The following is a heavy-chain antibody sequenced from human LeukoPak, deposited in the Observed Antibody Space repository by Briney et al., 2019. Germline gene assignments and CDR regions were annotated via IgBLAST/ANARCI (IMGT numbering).Heavy chain of an antibody. J-gene: IGHJ6*02. Sequence: GASVKVSCKSSGYTFTDYYIHGVRQAPGQGLELMGWINPYTGDTTYAQKFQGRLTVTRETSVTTVYMDLNSLGSDDTAVYYCAKDWGFCGGDCFHAMDVWGQGTTV. CDR1: GYTFTDYY. D-gene: IGHD2-21*02. CDR3: AKDWGFCGGDCFHAMDV. V-gene: IGHV1-2*02. CDR2: INPYTGDT.